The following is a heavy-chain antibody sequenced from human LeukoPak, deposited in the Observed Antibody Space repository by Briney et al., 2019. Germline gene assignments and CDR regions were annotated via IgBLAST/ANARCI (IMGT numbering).Heavy chain of an antibody. CDR3: ARNMGPFDCDYWHWFDP. J-gene: IGHJ5*02. CDR1: GYSFTNYW. D-gene: IGHD4-17*01. Sequence: GESLKISCKGSGYSFTNYWIGWVRQMPGKGLGWVGIIYPGDSDTGYSSSFQGQVPISADKSISTAYLQWSSLKASDTAMYYCARNMGPFDCDYWHWFDPWGQGTLVTVSS. CDR2: IYPGDSDT. V-gene: IGHV5-51*01.